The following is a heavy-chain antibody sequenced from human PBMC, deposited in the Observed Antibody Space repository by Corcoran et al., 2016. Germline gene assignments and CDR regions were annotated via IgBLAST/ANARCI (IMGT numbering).Heavy chain of an antibody. V-gene: IGHV3-33*01. D-gene: IGHD2-2*01. CDR1: GFAFSSSG. Sequence: QVKQVESGGGVVQPWRSLRLSCAASGFAFSSSGMHWVRQAPGKGLEWVAVIWYDGSNKYYADSVKGRYTISRDNSKNTLYLQMNSLRAEDAAVYYWARTQRGPVVPAAKLTNYYYYGMDVWGQGTTVTVSS. J-gene: IGHJ6*02. CDR3: ARTQRGPVVPAAKLTNYYYYGMDV. CDR2: IWYDGSNK.